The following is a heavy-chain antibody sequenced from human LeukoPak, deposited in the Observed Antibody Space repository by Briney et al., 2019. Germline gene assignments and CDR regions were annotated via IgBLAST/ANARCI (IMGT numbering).Heavy chain of an antibody. D-gene: IGHD6-13*01. Sequence: PSETLSLTCAVYGGSFSGYYWSWIRQPPGKGLEWIGEINHSGSPNYNPSLKSRVTISVDTSKNQFSLKLSSVTAADTAVYYCARGNIRRSSSWYPKWGQGTLVTVSS. V-gene: IGHV4-34*01. CDR2: INHSGSP. CDR1: GGSFSGYY. J-gene: IGHJ4*02. CDR3: ARGNIRRSSSWYPK.